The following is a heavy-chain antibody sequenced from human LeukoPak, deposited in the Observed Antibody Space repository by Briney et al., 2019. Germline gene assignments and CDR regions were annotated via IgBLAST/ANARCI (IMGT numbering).Heavy chain of an antibody. CDR2: ISSSSSYI. CDR3: ARVGDWGQYFDY. CDR1: GFTFSSYS. D-gene: IGHD7-27*01. Sequence: GGSLRFSCAASGFTFSSYSMNWVRQAPGKGLEWVSSISSSSSYIYYADSVKGRFTISRDNAKNSLYLQMNSLRAEDTAVYYCARVGDWGQYFDYWGQGTLVTVSS. J-gene: IGHJ4*02. V-gene: IGHV3-21*01.